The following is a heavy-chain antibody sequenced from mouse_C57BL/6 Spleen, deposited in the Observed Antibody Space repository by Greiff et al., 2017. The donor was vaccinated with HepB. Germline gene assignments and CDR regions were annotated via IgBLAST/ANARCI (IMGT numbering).Heavy chain of an antibody. CDR1: GYSFTDYN. Sequence: VQLQQSGPELVKPGASVKISCKASGYSFTDYNMNWVKQSNGKSLEWIGVINPNYGTTSYNQKFKGKATLTVDQSSSTDYMQLNSLTSEDSAVYYCATLYYGNPYYAMDYWGQGTAVTVAT. D-gene: IGHD2-1*01. J-gene: IGHJ4*01. V-gene: IGHV1-39*01. CDR3: ATLYYGNPYYAMDY. CDR2: INPNYGTT.